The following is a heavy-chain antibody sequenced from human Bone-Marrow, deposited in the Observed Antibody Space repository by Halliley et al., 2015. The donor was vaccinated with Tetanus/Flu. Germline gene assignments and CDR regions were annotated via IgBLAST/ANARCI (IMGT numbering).Heavy chain of an antibody. V-gene: IGHV4-59*08. D-gene: IGHD7-27*01. Sequence: TLSLTCTVSGGSISRDCWSWIRQPPGKGLEWIGYIYYSGNTYYNPSLKSRVTISVDRSKNQFSLKLSSVTAADTAVYYCARQVSTLGNNWFDPWGQGTLVTVSS. CDR2: IYYSGNT. CDR1: GGSISRDC. J-gene: IGHJ5*02. CDR3: ARQVSTLGNNWFDP.